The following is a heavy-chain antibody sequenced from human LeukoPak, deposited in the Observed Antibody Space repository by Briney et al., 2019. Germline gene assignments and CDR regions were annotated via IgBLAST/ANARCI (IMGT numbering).Heavy chain of an antibody. Sequence: GRSLRLSCAASGFTFSSYAMHWVRQAPGKGLEWVSLISYDGSDKYYADSVKGRFTISRDNSKNTLYLQMNSLRAEDTAVYYCARDGHYDFWSGSHNWFDPWGQGTLVTVSS. J-gene: IGHJ5*02. D-gene: IGHD3-3*01. CDR1: GFTFSSYA. CDR2: ISYDGSDK. V-gene: IGHV3-30*04. CDR3: ARDGHYDFWSGSHNWFDP.